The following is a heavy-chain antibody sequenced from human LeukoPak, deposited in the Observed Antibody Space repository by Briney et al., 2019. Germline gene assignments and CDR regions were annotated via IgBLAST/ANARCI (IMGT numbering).Heavy chain of an antibody. CDR2: INGDGSST. Sequence: GGSLRLSCAASGFTFSNYWIHWVRQAPGKGLVWVSRINGDGSSTSYADSVKGRFTISRDNAKNSLYLQMNSLRAEDTAVYYCARAYGSGSYYFDYWGQGTLVTVSS. CDR3: ARAYGSGSYYFDY. CDR1: GFTFSNYW. J-gene: IGHJ4*02. V-gene: IGHV3-74*01. D-gene: IGHD3-10*01.